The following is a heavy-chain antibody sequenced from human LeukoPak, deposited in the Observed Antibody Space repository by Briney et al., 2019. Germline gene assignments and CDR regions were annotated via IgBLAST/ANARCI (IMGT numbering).Heavy chain of an antibody. D-gene: IGHD3-3*01. J-gene: IGHJ4*02. CDR3: ARGNYDFWSGYYDY. V-gene: IGHV4-59*01. CDR2: IYYSGST. Sequence: SETLSLTCTASGGSISSYYWSWIRQPPGKGLEWIGYIYYSGSTNYNPSLKSRVTISVDTSKNQFSLKLSSVTAADTAVYYCARGNYDFWSGYYDYWGQGTLVTVPS. CDR1: GGSISSYY.